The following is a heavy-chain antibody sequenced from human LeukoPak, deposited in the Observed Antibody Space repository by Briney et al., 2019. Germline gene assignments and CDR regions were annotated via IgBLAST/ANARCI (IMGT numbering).Heavy chain of an antibody. CDR1: GGTFSSYT. CDR2: IIPILGIA. CDR3: ARSHTSWSSYYYYYYYMDV. J-gene: IGHJ6*03. D-gene: IGHD2-2*01. Sequence: SVKVSCKASGGTFSSYTISWVRQAPGQGLEWMGRIIPILGIANYAQKFQGRVTITADESTSTAYMELSSLRSEDTAVYYCARSHTSWSSYYYYYYYMDVWGKGTTVTVSS. V-gene: IGHV1-69*02.